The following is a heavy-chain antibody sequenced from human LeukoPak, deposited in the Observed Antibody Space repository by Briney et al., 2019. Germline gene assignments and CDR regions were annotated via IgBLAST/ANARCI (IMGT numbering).Heavy chain of an antibody. D-gene: IGHD6-19*01. CDR1: GFTFSSYA. CDR3: ARGEWGYSSGWAYTSFDY. V-gene: IGHV3-30*01. Sequence: GGSLRLSCAASGFTFSSYAMHWVRQAPGKGLEWVAVISYDGSNKYYADSVKGRFTISRDNSKNTLYLQMNSLRAEDTAVYYCARGEWGYSSGWAYTSFDYWGQGTLVTVSS. J-gene: IGHJ4*02. CDR2: ISYDGSNK.